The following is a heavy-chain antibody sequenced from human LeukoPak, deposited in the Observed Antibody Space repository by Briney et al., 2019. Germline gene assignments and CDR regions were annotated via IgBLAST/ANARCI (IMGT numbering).Heavy chain of an antibody. J-gene: IGHJ4*02. CDR1: GFTFSNYF. D-gene: IGHD3-10*01. CDR2: INSDGTTT. V-gene: IGHV3-74*03. CDR3: ARDFMGRLDY. Sequence: PGGSLRLSCAASGFTFSNYFMHWVRQAPGKGLVWVSRINSDGTTTMYADSVKGRFTISRDNSKNTLYLQMNSLRAEDTAVYYCARDFMGRLDYWGQGTLVTVSS.